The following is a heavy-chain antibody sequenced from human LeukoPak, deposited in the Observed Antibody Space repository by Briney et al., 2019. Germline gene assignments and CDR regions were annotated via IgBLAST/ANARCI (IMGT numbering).Heavy chain of an antibody. D-gene: IGHD2-21*02. CDR2: IIPIFGTA. V-gene: IGHV1-69*13. Sequence: SVKVSCKASGGTFSSYAISWVRQAPGQGLEWMGGIIPIFGTANYAQKFQGRVTITADESTSTAYMELSSLRSEDTAVYYCAREDENSDDGWRLFDYWGQGTLVTVSS. CDR1: GGTFSSYA. J-gene: IGHJ4*02. CDR3: AREDENSDDGWRLFDY.